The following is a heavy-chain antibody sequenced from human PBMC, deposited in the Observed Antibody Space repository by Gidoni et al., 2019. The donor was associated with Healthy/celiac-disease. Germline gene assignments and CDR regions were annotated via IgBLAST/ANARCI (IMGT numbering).Heavy chain of an antibody. D-gene: IGHD3-10*01. CDR1: GGSISSYY. J-gene: IGHJ4*02. V-gene: IGHV4-4*07. CDR2: IYASGST. CDR3: ARELWFGDPSDY. Sequence: QVQLQASGPGLLKPSETLSLTCPVSGGSISSYYWTWIRQPAGKGLEWIGRIYASGSTNYTPALKSRVTMSIDTSKNQFSRKLSSVTAADTAVYYCARELWFGDPSDYWGQGTLVTVSS.